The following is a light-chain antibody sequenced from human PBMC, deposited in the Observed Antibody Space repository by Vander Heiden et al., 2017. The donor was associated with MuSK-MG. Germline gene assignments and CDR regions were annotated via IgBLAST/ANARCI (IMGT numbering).Light chain of an antibody. CDR2: VAS. CDR1: QPISNY. J-gene: IGKJ4*01. V-gene: IGKV1-16*02. Sequence: DIQMTQSPSSLSASVGASVTIPCRSSQPISNYLAWFQQKPGQAPKSLIYVASSLHSGVPSKFSGSGSGTDFTLNISSVEPEDVGTYYCSQAQHDPLTFGGGTKVEIK. CDR3: SQAQHDPLT.